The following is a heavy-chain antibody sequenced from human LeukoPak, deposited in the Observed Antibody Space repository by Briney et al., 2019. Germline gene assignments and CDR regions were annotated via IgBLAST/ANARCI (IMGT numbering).Heavy chain of an antibody. V-gene: IGHV3-23*01. J-gene: IGHJ1*01. CDR2: IIGSGGST. CDR3: ALHGSSSGWYRFQN. D-gene: IGHD6-19*01. CDR1: GFTFSNYA. Sequence: GGSLRLSCTASGFTFSNYALSWVRQAPGKGLEWISSIIGSGGSTNYADSVKGRFTISRDNSKNTLSLQMNSLRAEDTALYYCALHGSSSGWYRFQNWGQGTLVTVSS.